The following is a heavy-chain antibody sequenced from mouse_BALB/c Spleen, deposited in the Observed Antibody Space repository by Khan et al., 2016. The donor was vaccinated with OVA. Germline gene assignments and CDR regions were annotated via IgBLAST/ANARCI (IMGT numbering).Heavy chain of an antibody. CDR3: ARTHER. V-gene: IGHV1-4*01. Sequence: QVTLQQSGAELARSGASVKKSCKASGYTFTSYTMHWVKQRPGQGLEWIGYINPSSGYTKYNQKFKDKATLAADKSSSTAYMQLSSLTSEDSAVYYCARTHERWGQGTTLTVSS. J-gene: IGHJ2*01. CDR2: INPSSGYT. CDR1: GYTFTSYT.